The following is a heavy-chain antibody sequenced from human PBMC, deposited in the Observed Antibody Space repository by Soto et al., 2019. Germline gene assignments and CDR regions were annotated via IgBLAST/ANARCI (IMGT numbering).Heavy chain of an antibody. Sequence: SETLSLTCSVSGGSVSGYYWSWIQQPAGKGLEWIGRVYHTGYTNYNPSLRGRVTMSLDTSKKQISLKLTSVTAADTAVYFCAKDPLEGGWAARRGSWLDPWGLGTLVTVSS. CDR3: AKDPLEGGWAARRGSWLDP. D-gene: IGHD6-6*01. J-gene: IGHJ5*02. CDR2: VYHTGYT. CDR1: GGSVSGYY. V-gene: IGHV4-4*07.